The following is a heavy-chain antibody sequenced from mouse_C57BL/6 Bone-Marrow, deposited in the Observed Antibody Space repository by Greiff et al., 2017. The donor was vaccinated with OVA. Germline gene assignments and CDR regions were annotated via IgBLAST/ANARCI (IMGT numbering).Heavy chain of an antibody. Sequence: QVQLQQSGAELARPGASVKLSCKASGYTFTSYGISWVKQRTGPGLEWIGEIYPRSGNTYYNEKFKGKATLTADKSSSTAYMELRSLTSEDSAVYFCARAGLSYDGYYGVYWGQGTTLTVSS. J-gene: IGHJ2*01. CDR1: GYTFTSYG. V-gene: IGHV1-81*01. D-gene: IGHD2-3*01. CDR3: ARAGLSYDGYYGVY. CDR2: IYPRSGNT.